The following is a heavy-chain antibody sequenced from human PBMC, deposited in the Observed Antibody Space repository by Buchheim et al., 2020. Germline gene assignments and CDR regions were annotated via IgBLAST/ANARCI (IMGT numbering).Heavy chain of an antibody. Sequence: EVQLVESGGGLVQPGGSLRLSCAGSGFIFSNSWMHWVRQAPGKGLEWVADIKQDGSEKHYVDSVKGRCTISRDNAKNSLYLQVSSLRAEETAIYYCVRGRGWTRDYWGQGIL. J-gene: IGHJ4*02. V-gene: IGHV3-7*01. CDR3: VRGRGWTRDY. CDR2: IKQDGSEK. D-gene: IGHD6-19*01. CDR1: GFIFSNSW.